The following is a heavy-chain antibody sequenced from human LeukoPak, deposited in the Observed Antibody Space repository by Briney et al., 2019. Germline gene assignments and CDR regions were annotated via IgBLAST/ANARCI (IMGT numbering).Heavy chain of an antibody. CDR1: GGSISSYY. CDR3: ARGPYDYVWGSYRENYYFDY. Sequence: PSETLSLTCTVSGGSISSYYWSWIRQPPGKGLEWIGYIYYSGSTNYNPSLKSRVTISVDTSKNQFSLKLSSVTAADTAVYYCARGPYDYVWGSYRENYYFDYWGQGTLVTVSS. CDR2: IYYSGST. J-gene: IGHJ4*02. D-gene: IGHD3-16*02. V-gene: IGHV4-59*01.